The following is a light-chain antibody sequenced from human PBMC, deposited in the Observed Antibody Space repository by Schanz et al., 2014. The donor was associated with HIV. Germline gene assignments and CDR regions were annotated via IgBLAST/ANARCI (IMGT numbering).Light chain of an antibody. V-gene: IGLV1-44*01. CDR3: ASWDDSLNGVV. J-gene: IGLJ3*02. Sequence: QSVLTQPPSASGTPGQRVTISCSGGSSNVGGNTVSWYQQLPGAAPTLLIYDDSQRPSGVPDRFSASKFDTSARLAISGLQSEDEADYYCASWDDSLNGVVFGGGTKLTVL. CDR1: SSNVGGNT. CDR2: DDS.